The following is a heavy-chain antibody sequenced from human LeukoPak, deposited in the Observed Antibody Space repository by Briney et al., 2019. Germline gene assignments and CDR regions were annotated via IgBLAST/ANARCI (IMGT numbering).Heavy chain of an antibody. J-gene: IGHJ6*02. CDR3: ARARYSSSSYYYGMDV. V-gene: IGHV4-31*03. D-gene: IGHD6-13*01. CDR2: IYYSGST. CDR1: GGSISSGGYY. Sequence: PSQTLSLTCTVSGGSISSGGYYWSWIRQPPGKGLEWIGYIYYSGSTYYNPSLKSRVTISVDTSKNQFSLKLSSVTAADTAVYYCARARYSSSSYYYGMDVWGQGTTVTVSS.